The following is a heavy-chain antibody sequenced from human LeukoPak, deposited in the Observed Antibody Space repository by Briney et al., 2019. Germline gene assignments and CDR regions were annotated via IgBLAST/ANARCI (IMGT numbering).Heavy chain of an antibody. CDR1: GGSISSYY. V-gene: IGHV4-59*12. CDR3: ARVSGGHNWFDP. D-gene: IGHD3-10*02. J-gene: IGHJ5*02. Sequence: SETLSLTCTVSGGSISSYYWSWIRQPPGKGLEWIGYIYYSGSTNYNPSLKSRVTISVDTSKNQFSLKLSSVTAADTAAYYCARVSGGHNWFDPWGQGTLVTVSS. CDR2: IYYSGST.